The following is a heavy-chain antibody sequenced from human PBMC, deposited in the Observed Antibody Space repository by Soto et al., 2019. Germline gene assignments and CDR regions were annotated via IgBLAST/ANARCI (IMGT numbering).Heavy chain of an antibody. D-gene: IGHD5-18*01. J-gene: IGHJ5*02. CDR2: ISGSGGST. CDR3: AKDGGGIQLWLKISWFDP. CDR1: GFTFSSYA. Sequence: PGGSLRLSCAASGFTFSSYAMSWVRQAPGKGLEWVSAISGSGGSTYYADSVKGRFTISRDNSKNTLYLQMNSLRAEDTAVYYCAKDGGGIQLWLKISWFDPWGQGTLVTVSS. V-gene: IGHV3-23*01.